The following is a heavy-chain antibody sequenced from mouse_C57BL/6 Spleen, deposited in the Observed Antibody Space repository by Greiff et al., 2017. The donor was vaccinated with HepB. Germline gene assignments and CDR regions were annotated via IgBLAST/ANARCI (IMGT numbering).Heavy chain of an antibody. CDR3: TGITTVVARYWYFDV. V-gene: IGHV6-6*01. J-gene: IGHJ1*03. Sequence: EVQLVESGGGLVQPGGSMKLSCAASGFTFSDAWMDWVRQSPEKGLEWVAEIRNKANNHATYYAESVKGRFTISRDDSKSSVYLQMNSLRAEDTGIYYCTGITTVVARYWYFDVWGTGTTVTVSS. CDR1: GFTFSDAW. D-gene: IGHD1-1*01. CDR2: IRNKANNHAT.